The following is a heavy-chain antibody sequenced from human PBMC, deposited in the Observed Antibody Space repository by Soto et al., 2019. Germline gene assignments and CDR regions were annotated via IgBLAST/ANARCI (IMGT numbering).Heavy chain of an antibody. J-gene: IGHJ4*02. Sequence: ASVKVSCKASGYTFTSCDIHWVRQATGQVLEWVGWMNPYTGNTGYAQKFQGRVTMTRNTSINTAYMELSSLTFEDTAVYYCARRKERSGPHYFDSWGQGALVTVSS. D-gene: IGHD6-25*01. CDR3: ARRKERSGPHYFDS. CDR1: GYTFTSCD. CDR2: MNPYTGNT. V-gene: IGHV1-8*01.